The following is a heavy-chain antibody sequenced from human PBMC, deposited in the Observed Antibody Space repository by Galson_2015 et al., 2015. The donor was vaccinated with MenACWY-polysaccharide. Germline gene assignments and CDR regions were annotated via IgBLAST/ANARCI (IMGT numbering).Heavy chain of an antibody. D-gene: IGHD3-22*01. CDR2: IIPIFGTA. CDR1: GGTFSSYA. J-gene: IGHJ4*02. V-gene: IGHV1-69*13. Sequence: SVKVSCKASGGTFSSYAISWVRQAPGQGLEWMGGIIPIFGTANYAQKFQGRVTITADESTSTAYMELSSLRSEDTAVYYCARDPLALDYYDSSGYTTRPLGYFDYWGQGTLVTVSS. CDR3: ARDPLALDYYDSSGYTTRPLGYFDY.